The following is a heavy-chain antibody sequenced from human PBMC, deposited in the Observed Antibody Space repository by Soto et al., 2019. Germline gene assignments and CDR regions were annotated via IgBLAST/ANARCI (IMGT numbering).Heavy chain of an antibody. J-gene: IGHJ4*02. CDR3: AIDNDNTYEF. V-gene: IGHV1-69*08. CDR2: IIPVLGVT. CDR1: GGSFNRFS. Sequence: QVQLVQSGAEVKKPGSSVKVSCKASGGSFNRFSFTWVRQAPGQGLEWVGRIIPVLGVTTYAQKFQGRITITADKSTSTAYMELSGLRSEDTAVYYCAIDNDNTYEFWGQGTLVTVSS. D-gene: IGHD3-3*01.